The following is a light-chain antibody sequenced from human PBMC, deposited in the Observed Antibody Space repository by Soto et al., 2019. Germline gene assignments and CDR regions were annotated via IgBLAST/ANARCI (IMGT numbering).Light chain of an antibody. CDR2: DAS. CDR3: QQRSAWPLT. V-gene: IGKV3-11*01. Sequence: EIVLTQSPATLSLSPGERATLSCRASQSVSSYLAWFQQKPGQAPRLLIYDASNRATGVTARFSGSGSGTDFTLAITSLEPEDFAVYYCQQRSAWPLTLGGGTQVESK. CDR1: QSVSSY. J-gene: IGKJ4*01.